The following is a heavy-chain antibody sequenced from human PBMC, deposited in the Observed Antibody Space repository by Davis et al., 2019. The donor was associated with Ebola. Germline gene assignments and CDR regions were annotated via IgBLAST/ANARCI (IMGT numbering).Heavy chain of an antibody. D-gene: IGHD1-1*01. J-gene: IGHJ4*02. Sequence: PAGSLRLSCVTSGFTFSGFAMSRVLQAPGQGLEWPTYIGGDGGDRNYVDSVRSRFIISRDNSGNTLYLEMNDLRAEDTAVYYCARNGPVPNWYYFDIWGQGTPVDVSS. V-gene: IGHV3-23*01. CDR1: GFTFSGFA. CDR2: IGGDGGDR. CDR3: ARNGPVPNWYYFDI.